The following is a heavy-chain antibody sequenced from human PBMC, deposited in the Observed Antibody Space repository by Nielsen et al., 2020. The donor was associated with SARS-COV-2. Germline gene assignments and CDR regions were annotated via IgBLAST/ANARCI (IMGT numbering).Heavy chain of an antibody. V-gene: IGHV3-23*01. CDR3: AKEWLTPPRWYYDSSGDDY. D-gene: IGHD3-22*01. CDR1: GFTFSSYA. CDR2: ISGSGGST. Sequence: GESLKISCAASGFTFSSYAMSWVRQAPGKGLEWVSAISGSGGSTHYADSVKGRFTISRDNSKNTLYLQMNSLRAEDTAVYYCAKEWLTPPRWYYDSSGDDYWGQGTLVTVS. J-gene: IGHJ4*02.